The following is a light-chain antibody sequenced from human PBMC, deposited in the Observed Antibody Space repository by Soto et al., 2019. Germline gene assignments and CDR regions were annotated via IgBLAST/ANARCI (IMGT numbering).Light chain of an antibody. Sequence: IVMTQSPGTLSVSPGERVTLSCRASQSVSSHLAWYQQKPGQAPRLLMYAASTRANGVPPRFSGSGSGTEFTLTLTSLQSEDFALYYCQQYNDLVTFGGGTKVEIK. CDR2: AAS. J-gene: IGKJ4*01. CDR3: QQYNDLVT. V-gene: IGKV3-15*01. CDR1: QSVSSH.